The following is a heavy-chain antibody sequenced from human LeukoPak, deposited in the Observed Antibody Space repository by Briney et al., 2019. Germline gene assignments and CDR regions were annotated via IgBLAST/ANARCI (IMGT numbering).Heavy chain of an antibody. V-gene: IGHV4-59*01. J-gene: IGHJ4*02. CDR1: GGSISSYY. Sequence: SETLSLTCTVSGGSISSYYWSWIRQPPGKGLEWIGYIYYSGSTNYNPSLKSRVTISVDTSKNQFSLNLTSVTAADTAVYYCARDKGFINFWGQGTLVTVSS. D-gene: IGHD3-10*01. CDR3: ARDKGFINF. CDR2: IYYSGST.